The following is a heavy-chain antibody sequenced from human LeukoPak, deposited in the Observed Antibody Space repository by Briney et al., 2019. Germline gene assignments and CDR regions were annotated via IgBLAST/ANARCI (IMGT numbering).Heavy chain of an antibody. CDR3: AKGAYSGSYYLYYYYYYMDV. Sequence: GGSLRLSCAASGFTFSSYWMSWVRQAPGKGLEWVANIKQDGSEKYYVDSVKGRFTISRDNAKNSLYLQMNSLRAEDTAVYYCAKGAYSGSYYLYYYYYYMDVWGKGTTVTVSS. CDR1: GFTFSSYW. V-gene: IGHV3-7*01. D-gene: IGHD1-26*01. CDR2: IKQDGSEK. J-gene: IGHJ6*03.